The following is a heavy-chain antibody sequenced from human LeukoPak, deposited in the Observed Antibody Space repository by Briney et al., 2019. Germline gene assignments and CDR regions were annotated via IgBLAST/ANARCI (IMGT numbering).Heavy chain of an antibody. J-gene: IGHJ4*02. V-gene: IGHV3-23*01. CDR2: ISGSGGST. Sequence: PGGSLRLSCAASGFTFSSYAMSWVRQAPGKGLEWVSAISGSGGSTYYADSAKGRFTISRDNAKNSLYLQMSSLRAEDTAVYYCARDALLKNYWGQGTLVTVSS. CDR1: GFTFSSYA. CDR3: ARDALLKNY.